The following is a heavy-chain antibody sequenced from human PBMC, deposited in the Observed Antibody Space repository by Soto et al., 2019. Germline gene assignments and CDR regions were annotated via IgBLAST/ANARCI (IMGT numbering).Heavy chain of an antibody. J-gene: IGHJ4*02. Sequence: GGSLTLSCAASGVTFTSYNMNWVRQAPGKGLEWVSSISSTTNYIYYGDSMKGRFTISRDNAKNSLYLEMNSLRAEDTAVYYCARESEDLTSNFDYWGQGTLVTVSS. CDR2: ISSTTNYI. CDR1: GVTFTSYN. V-gene: IGHV3-21*06. CDR3: ARESEDLTSNFDY.